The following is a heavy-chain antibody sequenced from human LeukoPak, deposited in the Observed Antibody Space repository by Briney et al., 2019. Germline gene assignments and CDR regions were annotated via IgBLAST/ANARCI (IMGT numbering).Heavy chain of an antibody. J-gene: IGHJ4*02. CDR1: GYTFTSYG. Sequence: ASVKVSCKASGYTFTSYGISWVRQAPGQGLEWMGWISAYNGNTNYAQKLQGRVTMTTDTSTSAAYMELRSLRSDDTAVYYCAIDYDSSGYSDYWGQGTLVTVSS. CDR2: ISAYNGNT. CDR3: AIDYDSSGYSDY. V-gene: IGHV1-18*01. D-gene: IGHD3-22*01.